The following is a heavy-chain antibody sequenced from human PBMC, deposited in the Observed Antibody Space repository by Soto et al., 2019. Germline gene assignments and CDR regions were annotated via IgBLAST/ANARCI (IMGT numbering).Heavy chain of an antibody. CDR1: GFTFSGSA. CDR3: TRYCSGGSCNSDAFDI. Sequence: EVQLVESGGGLVQPGGSLKLSCAASGFTFSGSAMHWVRQASGKGLEWVGRIRSKANNYATAYAVSLKGRFTISRDDSKNTAYLQMNSLKTEDTAVYYCTRYCSGGSCNSDAFDIWGQGTMVTVSS. V-gene: IGHV3-73*01. D-gene: IGHD2-15*01. J-gene: IGHJ3*02. CDR2: IRSKANNYAT.